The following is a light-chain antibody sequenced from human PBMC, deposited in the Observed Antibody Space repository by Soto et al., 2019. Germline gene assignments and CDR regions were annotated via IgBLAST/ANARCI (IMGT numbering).Light chain of an antibody. CDR1: QSVXYSSNNKNY. V-gene: IGKV4-1*01. CDR2: WAS. CDR3: QQYNNWPPLT. J-gene: IGKJ5*01. Sequence: ILMTPSPDSLAVSLGERATINCKSSQSVXYSSNNKNYLAWYQQKPGQPPKLLIYWASTRESGVPDRFSGSGSGTDFTLTISSLQAEDVAVYYCQQYNNWPPLTFGQGTRLEIK.